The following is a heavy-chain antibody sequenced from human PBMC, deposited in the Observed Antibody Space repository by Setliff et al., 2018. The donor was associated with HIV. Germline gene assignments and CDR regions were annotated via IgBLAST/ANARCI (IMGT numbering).Heavy chain of an antibody. J-gene: IGHJ6*03. D-gene: IGHD6-19*01. V-gene: IGHV4-59*01. CDR2: IYYSGST. CDR3: ARAPRVKGAGGDYYYYYYMDV. CDR1: GGSISSYY. Sequence: SETLSLTCTVSGGSISSYYWSWMRQPPGKGLEWIGYIYYSGSTNYNPSLKSRVTISVDTSKNQFSLKVNFVTAADTAIYYCARAPRVKGAGGDYYYYYYMDVWGKGTTVTVSS.